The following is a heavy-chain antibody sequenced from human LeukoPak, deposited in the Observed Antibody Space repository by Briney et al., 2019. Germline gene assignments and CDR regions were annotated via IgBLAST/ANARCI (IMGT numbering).Heavy chain of an antibody. J-gene: IGHJ5*01. D-gene: IGHD2-15*01. V-gene: IGHV3-48*01. CDR2: ISNGSTVI. Sequence: GGSLRLSCAASGFTFITFSMSWVRQAPGKGLEWVSYISNGSTVIYYADSVRGRFTISRDDARNSVSLQMNSLRADDTAVYYCARDVGYCSGGSCYRWFASWGQGTLVTVSS. CDR1: GFTFITFS. CDR3: ARDVGYCSGGSCYRWFAS.